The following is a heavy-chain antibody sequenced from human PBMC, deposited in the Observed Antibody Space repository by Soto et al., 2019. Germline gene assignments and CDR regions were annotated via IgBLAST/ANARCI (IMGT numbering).Heavy chain of an antibody. CDR2: IYNSGST. V-gene: IGHV4-30-2*01. CDR1: GDSMIRGGSS. Sequence: SETLSLSCAVSGDSMIRGGSSWTWIRQPPGKGLEWIGYIYNSGSTFYNPSRRSRVTISVDTSKNQLSLNLTSVTAADTAVYYCARVGNLRWSDPWGQGALVTVSS. CDR3: ARVGNLRWSDP. J-gene: IGHJ5*02.